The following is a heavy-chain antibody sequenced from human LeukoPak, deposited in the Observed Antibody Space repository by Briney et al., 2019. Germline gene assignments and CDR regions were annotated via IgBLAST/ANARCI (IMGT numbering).Heavy chain of an antibody. V-gene: IGHV4-30-2*01. CDR2: IYHSGST. Sequence: SETLSLTCTVSGGSISSGGYYWSWIRQPPGKGLEWIGYIYHSGSTYYNPSLKSRVTISVDRSKNQFSLKLSSVTAADTAVYYCARDSNTYYYDSSGYYYYWGQGTLVTVSS. CDR3: ARDSNTYYYDSSGYYYY. J-gene: IGHJ4*02. D-gene: IGHD3-22*01. CDR1: GGSISSGGYY.